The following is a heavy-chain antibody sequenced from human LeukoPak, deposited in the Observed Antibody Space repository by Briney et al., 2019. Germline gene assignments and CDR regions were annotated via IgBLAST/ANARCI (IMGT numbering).Heavy chain of an antibody. D-gene: IGHD3-16*01. CDR2: ICPGDSDT. V-gene: IGHV5-51*01. J-gene: IGHJ3*02. CDR3: ARTYIVTRFGGSAPAFDI. CDR1: GYSFTSYW. Sequence: GESLKISCKGSGYSFTSYWIGWVRQMPGKGLEWMGIICPGDSDTRYSPSFQGQVTISADKSISTAYLQWSNLKASDTAMYYCARTYIVTRFGGSAPAFDIWGQRTIVTGSS.